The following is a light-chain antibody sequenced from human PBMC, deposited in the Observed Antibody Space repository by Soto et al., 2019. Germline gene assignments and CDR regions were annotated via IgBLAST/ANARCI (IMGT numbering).Light chain of an antibody. CDR1: QSISSY. CDR2: AAS. V-gene: IGKV1-39*01. CDR3: QQSYSTPL. J-gene: IGKJ5*01. Sequence: DIQMTQSPSSLSASVGDRVTITCRASQSISSYLNWYQQKPGKAPKLLIYAASSLQSGVPSRFSGSGSGTDFTLTISSLQPEDFATYYCQQSYSTPLFGQGKRLEIK.